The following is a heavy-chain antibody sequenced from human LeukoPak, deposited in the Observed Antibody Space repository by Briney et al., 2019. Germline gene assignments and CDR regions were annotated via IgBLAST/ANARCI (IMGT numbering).Heavy chain of an antibody. CDR1: GFTFRFYA. CDR3: AKSDYYDSSGHPSSFEY. D-gene: IGHD3-22*01. J-gene: IGHJ4*02. Sequence: GGSLRLSCAASGFTFRFYAISWVRQAPGKGLEWVSATSGGGGNTYYADSAKGRFTISRDNSKNTLYLQMNSLRVEDTAIYYCAKSDYYDSSGHPSSFEYWGQGTLVTVSS. CDR2: TSGGGGNT. V-gene: IGHV3-23*01.